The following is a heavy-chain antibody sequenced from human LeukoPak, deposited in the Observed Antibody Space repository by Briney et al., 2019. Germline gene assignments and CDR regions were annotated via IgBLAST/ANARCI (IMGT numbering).Heavy chain of an antibody. CDR2: IGAYNGNT. J-gene: IGHJ3*02. CDR3: ARGDYDILTGPLSFDI. CDR1: GYTFTSYG. Sequence: ASVKVSCKASGYTFTSYGISWVRQAPGQGLEWMGWIGAYNGNTNYAQKLQGRVTMTTDTSTSTAYMGLRSLRSDDTAVYYCARGDYDILTGPLSFDIWGQGTMVTVSS. V-gene: IGHV1-18*01. D-gene: IGHD3-9*01.